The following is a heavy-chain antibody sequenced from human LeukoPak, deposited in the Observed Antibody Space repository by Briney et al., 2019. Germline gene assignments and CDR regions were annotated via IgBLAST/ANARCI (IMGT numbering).Heavy chain of an antibody. CDR2: INWNGGST. D-gene: IGHD3-3*01. CDR3: ARARGYDFWSGTDY. Sequence: GRSLRLSCAASGFTLDDYGMSWVRQAPGKGLEWVSGINWNGGSTGYADSVKGRFTISRDNAKNSLYLQMNSLRAEDTALYYCARARGYDFWSGTDYWGQGTLVTVSS. CDR1: GFTLDDYG. V-gene: IGHV3-20*04. J-gene: IGHJ4*02.